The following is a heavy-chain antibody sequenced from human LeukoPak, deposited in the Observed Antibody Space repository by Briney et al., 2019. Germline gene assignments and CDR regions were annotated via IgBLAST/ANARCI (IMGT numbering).Heavy chain of an antibody. D-gene: IGHD3-10*02. CDR1: RFTFSDYY. J-gene: IGHJ6*04. CDR2: ISSSGTTI. CDR3: AELGITMIGGV. V-gene: IGHV3-11*04. Sequence: GGSLRLSCATSRFTFSDYYMTWLRQAPGKGLEWVSYISSSGTTIYYADSVKGRFTISRDNAKNSLYLQMNSLRAEDTAVYYCAELGITMIGGVWGKGTTVTISS.